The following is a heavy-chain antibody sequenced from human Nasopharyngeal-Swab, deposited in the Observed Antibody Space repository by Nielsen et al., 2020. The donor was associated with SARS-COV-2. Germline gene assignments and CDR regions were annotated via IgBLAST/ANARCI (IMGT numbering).Heavy chain of an antibody. CDR3: TGKGIADENMDV. CDR1: GGSISSYY. D-gene: IGHD6-13*01. V-gene: IGHV4-59*01. J-gene: IGHJ6*02. CDR2: IYYSGST. Sequence: SETLSLTCTVSGGSISSYYWSWIRQPPGKGLEWIGYIYYSGSTNCNPSLKSRVTISVDTSKNQFSLKLSPVTAADTAVYYCTGKGIADENMDVWGQGTTVTVSS.